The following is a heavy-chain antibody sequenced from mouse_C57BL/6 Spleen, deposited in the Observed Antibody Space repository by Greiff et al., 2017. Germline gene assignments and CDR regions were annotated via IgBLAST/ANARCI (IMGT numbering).Heavy chain of an antibody. V-gene: IGHV8-12*01. Sequence: QVTLKECGPGILQSSQTLSLTCSFSGFSLSTSGMGVSWIRQPSGKGLEWLAHIYWDDDKRYNPSLKRRLTISKDTYRNQVFRKITSGDTADTATYYCARRANLGYDYAIDYWGQGTSVTVSS. D-gene: IGHD3-2*02. CDR3: ARRANLGYDYAIDY. CDR2: IYWDDDK. CDR1: GFSLSTSGMG. J-gene: IGHJ4*01.